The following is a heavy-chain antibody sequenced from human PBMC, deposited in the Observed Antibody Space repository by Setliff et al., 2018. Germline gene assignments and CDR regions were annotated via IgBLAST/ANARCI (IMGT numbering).Heavy chain of an antibody. CDR1: GDSISDAS. CDR2: VFYNGAA. J-gene: IGHJ4*02. V-gene: IGHV4-59*12. CDR3: ARGRAGHSGH. D-gene: IGHD6-19*01. Sequence: NPSETLSLTCTVSGDSISDASIMAWIRQPPGKGLEFIGYVFYNGAAKYDPSLKSRVTMSVDTSKTQFSLKLSSVTAADTAIYYCARGRAGHSGHWGQGTLVTVSS.